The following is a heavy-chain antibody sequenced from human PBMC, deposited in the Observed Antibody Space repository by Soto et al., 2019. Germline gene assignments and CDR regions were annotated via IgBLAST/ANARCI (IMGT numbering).Heavy chain of an antibody. CDR2: ISGSGGST. V-gene: IGHV3-23*01. J-gene: IGHJ6*03. CDR1: GFTFSSYA. CDR3: ADLRHYYYMDV. Sequence: GGSLRLSCAASGFTFSSYAISWVRQAPGKGLEWVSAISGSGGSTYYADSVKGRFTISRDNSKDTLYLQMNSLRAEDTAVYYCADLRHYYYMDVWGKGTTVTVSS.